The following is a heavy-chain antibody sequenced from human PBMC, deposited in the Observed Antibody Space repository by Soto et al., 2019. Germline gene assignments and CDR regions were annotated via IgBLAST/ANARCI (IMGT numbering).Heavy chain of an antibody. J-gene: IGHJ4*01. Sequence: ASVKVSCKASGYTFTSYGISWVRQAPGQGLEWMGWISAYNGNTNYAQKLQGRVTMTTDTSTSTAYMELRSLRSDDTAVYYCAGDPQGCGGDCGIFDYWGHGTLVTGSS. CDR2: ISAYNGNT. CDR3: AGDPQGCGGDCGIFDY. D-gene: IGHD2-21*02. CDR1: GYTFTSYG. V-gene: IGHV1-18*01.